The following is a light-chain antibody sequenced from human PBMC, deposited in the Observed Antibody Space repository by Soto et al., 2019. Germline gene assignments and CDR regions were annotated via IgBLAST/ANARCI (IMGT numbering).Light chain of an antibody. CDR1: QSVSSSY. Sequence: IVLTQSPATLSLSPGERATLSCRASQSVSSSYLAWYQQKPGQAPRLLIYGASTRATGIPARFSGSGSGTEFTLTISSLQSEDFAVYYCQQYNNWPLTFGGGTKVDI. CDR3: QQYNNWPLT. J-gene: IGKJ4*01. V-gene: IGKV3-15*01. CDR2: GAS.